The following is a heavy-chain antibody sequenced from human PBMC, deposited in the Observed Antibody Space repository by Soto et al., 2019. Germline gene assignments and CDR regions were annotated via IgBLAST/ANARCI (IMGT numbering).Heavy chain of an antibody. Sequence: QVQLVQSGAEVKKPGSSVKVSCKASGGTFSSYAISWVRQAPGQGREWMGGIIPIFGTANYAQKFQGRVTIPADESTSTAYMELSSLRSEDTAVYYCARDAPAYCGGDCYSFDYWGQGTLVTVSS. CDR2: IIPIFGTA. J-gene: IGHJ4*02. CDR3: ARDAPAYCGGDCYSFDY. CDR1: GGTFSSYA. V-gene: IGHV1-69*01. D-gene: IGHD2-21*02.